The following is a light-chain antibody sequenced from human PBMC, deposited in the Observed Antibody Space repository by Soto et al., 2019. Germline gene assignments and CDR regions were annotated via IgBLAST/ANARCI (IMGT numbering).Light chain of an antibody. CDR1: SSDVGGYNY. CDR2: DVS. J-gene: IGLJ3*02. CDR3: CSYAGSYTRV. Sequence: QSALTQPRSVSGSPGQSVTISCTGTSSDVGGYNYVSWYQQHPGKAPKLILYDVSKRPSGVPDRFSGSKSGNTASLTISGLQAEDEADYYCCSYAGSYTRVFGGGTQLTVL. V-gene: IGLV2-11*01.